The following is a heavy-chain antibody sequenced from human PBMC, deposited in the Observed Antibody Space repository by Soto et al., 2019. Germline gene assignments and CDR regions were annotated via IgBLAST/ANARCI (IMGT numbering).Heavy chain of an antibody. CDR1: GYTFTNYW. CDR2: IYPGDSDT. Sequence: GESLKISCKGSGYTFTNYWIGWVRQMPGKGPERMGIIYPGDSDTKYNPSFQGQVTISADKSITTTYLQWSSLKASDTAIYYCAASIFYYGMDVWGQGTTVTVSS. CDR3: AASIFYYGMDV. J-gene: IGHJ6*02. V-gene: IGHV5-51*01.